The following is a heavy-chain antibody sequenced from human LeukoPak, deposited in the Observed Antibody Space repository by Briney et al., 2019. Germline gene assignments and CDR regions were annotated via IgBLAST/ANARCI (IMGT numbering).Heavy chain of an antibody. Sequence: ASVKVSCKVSGYTLTELSMHWVRQAPGKGLEWMGGFDPEDGDTIYAQKFQGRVTMTEDTSTDTAYMELSSLRSEDTAVYYCATVKWELLRGTFDYWGQGTLVTVSS. CDR1: GYTLTELS. CDR2: FDPEDGDT. D-gene: IGHD1-26*01. CDR3: ATVKWELLRGTFDY. V-gene: IGHV1-24*01. J-gene: IGHJ4*02.